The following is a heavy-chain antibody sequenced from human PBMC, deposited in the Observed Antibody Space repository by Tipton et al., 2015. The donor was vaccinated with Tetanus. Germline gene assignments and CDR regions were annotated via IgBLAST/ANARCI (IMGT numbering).Heavy chain of an antibody. CDR3: ARGDMVRGVIWFDP. Sequence: TLSLTCTVSGGSISSYYWSWIRQPPGKGLEWIGYIYYSGRTNYNPSLKSRVTISVDTSKNQFSLKLNFVTAADTGVYYCARGDMVRGVIWFDPWGQGTLVTVSS. J-gene: IGHJ5*02. CDR1: GGSISSYY. CDR2: IYYSGRT. D-gene: IGHD3-10*01. V-gene: IGHV4-59*01.